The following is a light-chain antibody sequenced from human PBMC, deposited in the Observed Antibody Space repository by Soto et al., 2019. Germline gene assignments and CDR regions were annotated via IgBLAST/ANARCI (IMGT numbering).Light chain of an antibody. J-gene: IGKJ5*01. CDR1: QTINSW. Sequence: DIQVTYHPSTPSGSVGDSVSITCRASQTINSWLAWYQQKPGKAPKLLIYKASTLKSGVPSRFSGSGSGTEFTLTISSLQADDFAVYYCQQRSSWPITFGQGTRLEIK. CDR3: QQRSSWPIT. V-gene: IGKV1-5*03. CDR2: KAS.